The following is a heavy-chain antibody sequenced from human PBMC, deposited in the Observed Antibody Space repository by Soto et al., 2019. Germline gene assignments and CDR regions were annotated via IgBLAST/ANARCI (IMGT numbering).Heavy chain of an antibody. CDR1: GYSISSSNW. V-gene: IGHV4-28*03. Sequence: SETLSLTRAVSGYSISSSNWWGWIRQPPGKGLEWIGYIYYSGSTYYNPSLKSRVTMSVDTSKNQFSLKLSSVTAVDTAVYYCARGHGSYQYYFDYWGQGPLVTVSS. CDR2: IYYSGST. J-gene: IGHJ4*02. D-gene: IGHD1-26*01. CDR3: ARGHGSYQYYFDY.